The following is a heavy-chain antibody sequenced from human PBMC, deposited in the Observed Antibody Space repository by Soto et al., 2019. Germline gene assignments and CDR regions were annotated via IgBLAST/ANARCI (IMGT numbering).Heavy chain of an antibody. CDR2: ISGSGGST. Sequence: EVQLLESGGGLVQPGGSLRLSCAASGFTFSSYAMSWVRQAPGKGLEWVSAISGSGGSTYYADSVKGRFTISRDNSKNTLYLHMNSLRAEDTAVYYCAKRRLDPGDSSSYWYFDLWGRGTLVTVSS. D-gene: IGHD6-13*01. J-gene: IGHJ2*01. CDR1: GFTFSSYA. CDR3: AKRRLDPGDSSSYWYFDL. V-gene: IGHV3-23*01.